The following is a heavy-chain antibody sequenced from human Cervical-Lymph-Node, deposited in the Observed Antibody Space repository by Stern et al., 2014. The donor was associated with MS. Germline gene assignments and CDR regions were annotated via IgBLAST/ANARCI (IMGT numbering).Heavy chain of an antibody. CDR1: GFTFSSYV. J-gene: IGHJ4*02. V-gene: IGHV3-33*01. Sequence: QVQLVQSGGDVVQPGRSLRLSCAASGFTFSSYVMHWVRQAPGKGLEWVAVIRYDGSNDDYADSVKGRFSISRDNSKNTLSLHMNSLRAEDTAVYYCARGGLLITYYFDYWGQGTLVTVSS. CDR2: IRYDGSND. CDR3: ARGGLLITYYFDY. D-gene: IGHD2-8*01.